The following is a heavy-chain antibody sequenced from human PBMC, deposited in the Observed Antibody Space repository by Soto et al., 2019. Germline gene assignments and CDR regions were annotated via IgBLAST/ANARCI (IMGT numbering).Heavy chain of an antibody. V-gene: IGHV4-59*01. CDR3: AGSRTRWFDP. Sequence: SETRSLTCTVSGGSISSYYWSWIRQPPGKGLEWIGYIYYSGSTNYNPSLKSRVTISVDTSKNQFSLKLSSVTAADTAVYYCAGSRTRWFDPWGQGTLVTVS. D-gene: IGHD2-2*01. CDR1: GGSISSYY. J-gene: IGHJ5*02. CDR2: IYYSGST.